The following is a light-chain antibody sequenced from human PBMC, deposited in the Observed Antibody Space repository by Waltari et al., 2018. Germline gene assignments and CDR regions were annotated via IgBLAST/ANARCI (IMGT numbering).Light chain of an antibody. CDR3: QQSYSTLTWT. J-gene: IGKJ1*01. V-gene: IGKV1-39*01. CDR1: QSISSY. Sequence: DIQMTQSPSSLPASVGERVTITCRASQSISSYLNWYQQKPGKAPKLLIYAASSWQSGVPSRFSGSGSGTDFTLTISSLQPEDFATYYCQQSYSTLTWTFGQGTKVEIK. CDR2: AAS.